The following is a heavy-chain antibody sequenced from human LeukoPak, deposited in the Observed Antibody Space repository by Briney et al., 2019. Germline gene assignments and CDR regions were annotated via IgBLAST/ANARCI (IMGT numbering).Heavy chain of an antibody. CDR2: IWYDGSNK. CDR3: ARGDYYDFWSGYYDYYYYGMDV. Sequence: GGSLRLSCAASGFTFSSYGMHWVRQAPGKGLEWVAVIWYDGSNKYYADSVKGRFTISRDNSKNTLYLQMNSLRAEDTAVYYCARGDYYDFWSGYYDYYYYGMDVWGQGTTVTVSS. V-gene: IGHV3-33*01. D-gene: IGHD3-3*01. J-gene: IGHJ6*02. CDR1: GFTFSSYG.